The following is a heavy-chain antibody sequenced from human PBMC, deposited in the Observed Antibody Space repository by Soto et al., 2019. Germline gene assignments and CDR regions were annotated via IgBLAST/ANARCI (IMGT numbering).Heavy chain of an antibody. D-gene: IGHD3-3*01. J-gene: IGHJ4*02. CDR3: ARVFVRGETTIFGVVTTAYFEY. Sequence: SETLSLTCTVSGGSISSYYWSWIRQPPGKGLEWIGYIYYSGSTNYNPSLKSRVTISVDTSKNQFSLKLSSVTAADTAVYYCARVFVRGETTIFGVVTTAYFEYWGQGTLVTVSS. CDR2: IYYSGST. CDR1: GGSISSYY. V-gene: IGHV4-59*01.